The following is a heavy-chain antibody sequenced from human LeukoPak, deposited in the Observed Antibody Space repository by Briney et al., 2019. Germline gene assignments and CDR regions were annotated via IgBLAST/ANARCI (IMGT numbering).Heavy chain of an antibody. CDR2: INPNSGGT. D-gene: IGHD6-19*01. CDR1: GYTFTGYD. V-gene: IGHV1-2*02. CDR3: ARDRGYSSGPDPNWFDP. J-gene: IGHJ5*02. Sequence: ALVKVSCKASGYTFTGYDMHWVRQAPGQGLEWMGWINPNSGGTNYAQKFQGRVTMTRDTSISTAYMELSRLRSDDTAVYYCARDRGYSSGPDPNWFDPWGQGTLVTVSS.